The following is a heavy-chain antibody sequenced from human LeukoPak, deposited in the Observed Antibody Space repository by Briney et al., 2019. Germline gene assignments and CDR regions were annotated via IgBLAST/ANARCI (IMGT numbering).Heavy chain of an antibody. CDR2: IYSGGST. CDR3: ARDRLLGNWFDP. D-gene: IGHD2-8*02. V-gene: IGHV3-66*01. CDR1: EFSVGSNY. J-gene: IGHJ5*02. Sequence: GGTLRLSCAASEFSVGSNYMTWVRQAPGKGLEWVSLIYSGGSTYYADSVKGRFTISRDNSKDTLYLQMNSLRAEDTAVYYCARDRLLGNWFDPWGQGTLVTVSS.